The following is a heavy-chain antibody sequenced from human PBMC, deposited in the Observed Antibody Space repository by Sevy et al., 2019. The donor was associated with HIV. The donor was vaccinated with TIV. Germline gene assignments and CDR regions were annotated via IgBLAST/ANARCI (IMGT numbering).Heavy chain of an antibody. J-gene: IGHJ3*01. CDR2: MYNTWST. CDR1: GGSISSYL. D-gene: IGHD2-21*02. CDR3: SRHQTTAVLYAFDL. Sequence: SENLSLTCTVSGGSISSYLWSWIRQPPGRGLEWIGYMYNTWSTNYNPSLKSRVTISLDTSKNQFSLKLSSVTAADTAVYYCSRHQTTAVLYAFDLWGQGTMVTVSS. V-gene: IGHV4-59*08.